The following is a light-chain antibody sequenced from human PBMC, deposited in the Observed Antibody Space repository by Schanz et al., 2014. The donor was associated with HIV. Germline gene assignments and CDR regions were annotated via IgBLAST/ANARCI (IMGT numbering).Light chain of an antibody. V-gene: IGLV2-11*01. CDR1: SSDVADYNS. CDR2: DVN. J-gene: IGLJ1*01. Sequence: QSALTQPRSVSGSPGQSVTISCTGTSSDVADYNSVSWYQHPPGKAPKLMIYDVNKRPSGVPDRFSGSKSGNTASLAISGLQAEDEADYYCCSYAGSYTSLYVFGTGTKLTVL. CDR3: CSYAGSYTSLYV.